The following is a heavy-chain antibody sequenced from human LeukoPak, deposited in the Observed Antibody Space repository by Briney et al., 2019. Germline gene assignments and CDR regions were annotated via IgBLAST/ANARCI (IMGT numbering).Heavy chain of an antibody. CDR1: GFTFCDYV. D-gene: IGHD1-26*01. J-gene: IGHJ4*02. CDR2: VRGQDYGGTR. CDR3: SRHMTPIVGAVRY. Sequence: GRSLILSCSPSGFTFCDYVMSWFRQARGKGVEWVGFVRGQDYGGTREYAESVKGRFNISRDDSNSIVYLQMNSLKSEDTGMYYCSRHMTPIVGAVRYLGQGTLVTVSS. V-gene: IGHV3-49*03.